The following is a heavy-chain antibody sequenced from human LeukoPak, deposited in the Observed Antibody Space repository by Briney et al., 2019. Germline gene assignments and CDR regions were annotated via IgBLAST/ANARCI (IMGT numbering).Heavy chain of an antibody. J-gene: IGHJ5*02. CDR1: NGSISTYL. D-gene: IGHD6-19*01. CDR2: IFTSGST. CDR3: ARELGSGWLDL. V-gene: IGHV4-4*07. Sequence: PSETLSLTCTVSNGSISTYLWSWIRQPAGKGLEWIGRIFTSGSTNYNPSLKSRVTMSVDTSKNQFSLKLTSVTAADTAMYYRARELGSGWLDLWGQGTLVTVSS.